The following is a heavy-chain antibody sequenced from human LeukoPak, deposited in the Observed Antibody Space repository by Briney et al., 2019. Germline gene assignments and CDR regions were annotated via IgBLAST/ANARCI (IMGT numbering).Heavy chain of an antibody. Sequence: GESLKISCKGSGYSFTSYWIGWVRQMPGKGLEWMGIIYPGDSDTRYSPSFQGQVTISADESISTAYLQWSSLKASDTAMYYCARLRFTMVRGVPYYYYGMDVWGQGTTVTVSS. CDR1: GYSFTSYW. CDR3: ARLRFTMVRGVPYYYYGMDV. V-gene: IGHV5-51*01. J-gene: IGHJ6*02. CDR2: IYPGDSDT. D-gene: IGHD3-10*01.